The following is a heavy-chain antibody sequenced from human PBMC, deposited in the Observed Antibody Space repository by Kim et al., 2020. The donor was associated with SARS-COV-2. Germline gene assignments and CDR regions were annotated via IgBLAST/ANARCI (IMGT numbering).Heavy chain of an antibody. CDR1: GGSISSSSYY. V-gene: IGHV4-39*02. CDR2: IYYSGST. Sequence: SETLSLTCTVSGGSISSSSYYWGWIRQPPGKGLEWIGSIYYSGSTYYNPSLKSRVTISVDTSKNQFSLKLSSVTAADTAVYYCAREMRGGGVPVLTGYYGVDYWGQGTLVTVSS. J-gene: IGHJ4*02. CDR3: AREMRGGGVPVLTGYYGVDY. D-gene: IGHD3-9*01.